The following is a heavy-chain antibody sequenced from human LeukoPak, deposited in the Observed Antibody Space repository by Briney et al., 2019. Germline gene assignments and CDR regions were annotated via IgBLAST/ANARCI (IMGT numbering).Heavy chain of an antibody. Sequence: PSETLSLTCAVYGGSFSGYYWSWIRQPPGKGLEWIGEINHSGSTNYNPSLKSRVTISVDTSKNQFSLKLSSVTAADTAVYYCARHNQWAYYYGSGSYFDYWGQGTLVTVSS. V-gene: IGHV4-34*01. J-gene: IGHJ4*02. CDR1: GGSFSGYY. D-gene: IGHD3-10*01. CDR2: INHSGST. CDR3: ARHNQWAYYYGSGSYFDY.